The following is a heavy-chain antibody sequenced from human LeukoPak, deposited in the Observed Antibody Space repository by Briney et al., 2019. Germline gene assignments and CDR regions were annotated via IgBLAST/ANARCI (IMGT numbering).Heavy chain of an antibody. D-gene: IGHD2-15*01. CDR2: SNPNSGGT. CDR1: GYTFTRYY. V-gene: IGHV1-2*02. CDR3: ARDTGYCSGGSCYGGNWFDP. Sequence: ASVNVSCMASGYTFTRYYMHWVRQAPGQGLDWMGWSNPNSGGTNYAQKFQGRVTMTRDTSISTAYMELSRLRSDDTAVYYCARDTGYCSGGSCYGGNWFDPWGQGTLVTVSS. J-gene: IGHJ5*02.